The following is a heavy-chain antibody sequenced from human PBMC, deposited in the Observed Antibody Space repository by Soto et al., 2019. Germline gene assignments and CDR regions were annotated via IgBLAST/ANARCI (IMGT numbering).Heavy chain of an antibody. CDR2: ISGSGGST. V-gene: IGHV3-23*01. CDR1: GFTFSSYA. Sequence: EVQLLESGGGLVQPGGSLRLSCEASGFTFSSYAMNWVRQAPGKGLEWVSAISGSGGSTYYADSVKGRFTISRDNSKNTLYLQMNSLRAEDTAVYYCAKGAVVRGVYDLDYWGQGTLVTVSS. D-gene: IGHD3-10*01. J-gene: IGHJ4*02. CDR3: AKGAVVRGVYDLDY.